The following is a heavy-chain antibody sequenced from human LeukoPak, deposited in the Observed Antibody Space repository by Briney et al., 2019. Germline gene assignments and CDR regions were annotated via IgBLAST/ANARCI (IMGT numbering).Heavy chain of an antibody. D-gene: IGHD6-19*01. CDR1: GYPFTSCD. Sequence: VASVQFSSKAFGYPFTSCDINWVRRATGQGVGWIGWMNPNSGNTGSGQSFQGRITMTSHISIGTAYMELSNLTSEDTAIYYCTRGSSGRRDNWGQGTLVTVSA. CDR2: MNPNSGNT. CDR3: TRGSSGRRDN. V-gene: IGHV1-8*01. J-gene: IGHJ4*02.